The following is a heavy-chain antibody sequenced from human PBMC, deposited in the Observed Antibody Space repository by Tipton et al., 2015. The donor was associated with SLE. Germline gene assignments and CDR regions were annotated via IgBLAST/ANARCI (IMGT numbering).Heavy chain of an antibody. V-gene: IGHV4-39*07. CDR2: IYYSGGT. Sequence: TLSLTCTVSNGSISSSPYYWGWIRQSPGKGLEWVGSIYYSGGTYYNPSLKSRVTISVDTPRNQRSLNLTSVTAADTAVYYCARGPYYYMDVWGKGTTVTVSS. J-gene: IGHJ6*03. CDR1: NGSISSSPYY. CDR3: ARGPYYYMDV.